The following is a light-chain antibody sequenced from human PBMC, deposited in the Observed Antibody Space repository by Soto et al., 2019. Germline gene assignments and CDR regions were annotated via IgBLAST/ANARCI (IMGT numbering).Light chain of an antibody. V-gene: IGLV2-14*01. CDR2: DVS. J-gene: IGLJ1*01. Sequence: QSALTQPASVSGSPGQSITISCTGTSSDVGGYNYVSWYQQHPGKAPKLMIYDVSNRPSGVSNRFSGSKSGNTASLTISGIQAEDEADYYCSSYTSSSTLFYVFGTGTKLTVL. CDR1: SSDVGGYNY. CDR3: SSYTSSSTLFYV.